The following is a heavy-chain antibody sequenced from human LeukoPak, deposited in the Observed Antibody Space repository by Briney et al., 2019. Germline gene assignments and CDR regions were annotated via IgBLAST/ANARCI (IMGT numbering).Heavy chain of an antibody. Sequence: SETLSLTCTVSGGSISSYYWSWIRQPPGKGLEWIGYIYYSGSTNYNPSLKSRVTISVDTSKNQFSLKLSSVTAADTAVYYCARHVTWFGTNFDYWGQGTLVTVSS. CDR1: GGSISSYY. V-gene: IGHV4-59*08. CDR2: IYYSGST. J-gene: IGHJ4*02. D-gene: IGHD3-10*01. CDR3: ARHVTWFGTNFDY.